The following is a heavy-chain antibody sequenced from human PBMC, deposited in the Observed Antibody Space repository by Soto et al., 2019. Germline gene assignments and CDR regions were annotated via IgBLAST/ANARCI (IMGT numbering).Heavy chain of an antibody. D-gene: IGHD4-4*01. CDR3: ARLQTTVTTYNWFDP. Sequence: PSETLSLTCTVSGGSISSGGYYWSWIRQHPGKGLEWIGYIYYSGSTYYNPSLKSRVTISVDTSKNQFSLKLSSVTAADTAVYYCARLQTTVTTYNWFDPWGQGTLVTVSS. CDR2: IYYSGST. J-gene: IGHJ5*02. V-gene: IGHV4-31*03. CDR1: GGSISSGGYY.